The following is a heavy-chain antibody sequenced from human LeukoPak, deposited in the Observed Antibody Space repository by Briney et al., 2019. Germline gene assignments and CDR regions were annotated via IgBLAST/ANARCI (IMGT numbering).Heavy chain of an antibody. CDR2: ISSSSSYI. V-gene: IGHV3-21*01. J-gene: IGHJ4*02. CDR3: AREDLTMIVVDF. CDR1: GFTFSSYS. Sequence: GGSLRLSCAASGFTFSSYSMNWVRQAPGKGLEWVSSISSSSSYIYYADSVKGRFTISRDNAKNSLYLQMNSLRAEDTAVYYCAREDLTMIVVDFWGQGTLVTVSP. D-gene: IGHD3-22*01.